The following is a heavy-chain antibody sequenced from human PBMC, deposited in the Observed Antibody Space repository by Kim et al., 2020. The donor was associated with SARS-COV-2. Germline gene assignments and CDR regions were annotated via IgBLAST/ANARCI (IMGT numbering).Heavy chain of an antibody. V-gene: IGHV3-15*01. CDR1: GFTFDNAW. J-gene: IGHJ3*02. CDR2: IKPKSKGETT. CDR3: TREGRGGGDVDI. D-gene: IGHD3-16*01. Sequence: GGSLRLSCAASGFTFDNAWMSWVRQAPQKGLEWVGRIKPKSKGETTDYAAPVKTRFTISRDDSINTMYLQMNSLKSEDTAVYYCTREGRGGGDVDIWGQGTMVTVAS.